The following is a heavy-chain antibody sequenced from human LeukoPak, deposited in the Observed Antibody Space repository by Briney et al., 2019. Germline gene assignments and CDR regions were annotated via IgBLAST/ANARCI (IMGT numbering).Heavy chain of an antibody. J-gene: IGHJ5*02. D-gene: IGHD2-2*02. CDR2: IYYSGST. Sequence: SETLSLTCTVSGGSISSSSYYWGWIRQPPGKGLDWIGNIYYSGSTNYNPPLKSRVTISVDTSKNQFSLKLSSVTAADTAVYYCARARYCSSTSCYTGWFDPWGQGTLVTVSS. CDR3: ARARYCSSTSCYTGWFDP. CDR1: GGSISSSSYY. V-gene: IGHV4-39*07.